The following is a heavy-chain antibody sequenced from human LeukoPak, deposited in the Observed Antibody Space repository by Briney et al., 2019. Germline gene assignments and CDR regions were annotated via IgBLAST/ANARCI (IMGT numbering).Heavy chain of an antibody. CDR3: ARGVPYYNFDRSKRVPWGFDY. Sequence: PSETLSLTCTVSGGSTSSYYWNWIRQPPGKGLEWIGFIYYSGTTNYNPSLKSRVTISVDTSKNQFSLKLSSVTAADTAVYYCARGVPYYNFDRSKRVPWGFDYWGQGTLVTVSS. V-gene: IGHV4-59*01. J-gene: IGHJ4*02. CDR1: GGSTSSYY. CDR2: IYYSGTT. D-gene: IGHD3-9*01.